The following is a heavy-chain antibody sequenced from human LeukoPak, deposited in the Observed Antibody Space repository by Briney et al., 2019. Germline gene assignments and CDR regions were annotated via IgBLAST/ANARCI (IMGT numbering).Heavy chain of an antibody. D-gene: IGHD1-14*01. J-gene: IGHJ4*02. CDR1: GASISSSNW. V-gene: IGHV4-4*02. CDR3: ATGSPHVSHY. Sequence: PSETLSLTCSVSGASISSSNWWSWVRQPPGKGLEWIGEIFHSGSTNYNPSLRSRVTISVDKSKNQFSLNLSSVTAADTAVYYCATGSPHVSHYWGQGTLVTVSS. CDR2: IFHSGST.